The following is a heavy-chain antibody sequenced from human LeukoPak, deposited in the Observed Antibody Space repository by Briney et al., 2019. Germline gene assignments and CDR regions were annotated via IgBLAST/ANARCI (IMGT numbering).Heavy chain of an antibody. CDR1: GFTFSSYA. J-gene: IGHJ5*02. D-gene: IGHD5-18*01. CDR2: ISGSGGST. V-gene: IGHV3-23*01. Sequence: RTGGSLRLSCAASGFTFSSYAMSWVRQAPGKGLEWVSAISGSGGSTYYADSVKGRFTISRDNSKNTLYLQMNSLRAEDTAVYYCAKDLGKLWPPRWFDPWGQGTLVTVSS. CDR3: AKDLGKLWPPRWFDP.